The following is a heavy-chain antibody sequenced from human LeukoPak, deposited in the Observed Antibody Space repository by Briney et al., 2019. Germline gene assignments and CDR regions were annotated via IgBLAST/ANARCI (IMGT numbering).Heavy chain of an antibody. CDR3: AIEFATVVVSAVISAFDI. CDR2: INPNSGGT. Sequence: ASVKVSCKASGYTFTDYYMHWVRQAPGQGLEWMGWINPNSGGTNYAQKFQGRVTMTRYTSIRTAYMELSRLRSDDTAVYYCAIEFATVVVSAVISAFDIWGQGTMVTVSS. V-gene: IGHV1-2*02. CDR1: GYTFTDYY. J-gene: IGHJ3*02. D-gene: IGHD2-2*02.